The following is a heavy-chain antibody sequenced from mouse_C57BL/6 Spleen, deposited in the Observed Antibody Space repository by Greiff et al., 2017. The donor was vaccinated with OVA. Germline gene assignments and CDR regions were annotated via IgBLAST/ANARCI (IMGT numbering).Heavy chain of an antibody. CDR1: GYAFSSSW. J-gene: IGHJ3*01. Sequence: VKLMESGPELVKPGASVKISCKASGYAFSSSWMNWVKQRPGKGLEWIGRIYPGDGDTNYNGKFKGKATLTADKSSSTAYMQLSSLTSEDSAVYFCARGDDYEGFAYWGQGTLVTVSA. V-gene: IGHV1-82*01. CDR3: ARGDDYEGFAY. D-gene: IGHD2-4*01. CDR2: IYPGDGDT.